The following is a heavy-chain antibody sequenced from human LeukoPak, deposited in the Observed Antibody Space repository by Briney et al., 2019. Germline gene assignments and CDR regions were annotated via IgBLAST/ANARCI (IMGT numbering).Heavy chain of an antibody. V-gene: IGHV3-7*04. CDR2: IKRDGSEE. J-gene: IGHJ3*02. CDR1: KFTFSSYW. Sequence: GGSLRLSCVASKFTFSSYWMSWVRQAPGKGLEWVANIKRDGSEEYYVDSVKGRFTISRDNAKNSLYLQMNSLRAEDTAVYYCARDPYSNFFGAFDIWGQGTMVTVSS. CDR3: ARDPYSNFFGAFDI. D-gene: IGHD6-13*01.